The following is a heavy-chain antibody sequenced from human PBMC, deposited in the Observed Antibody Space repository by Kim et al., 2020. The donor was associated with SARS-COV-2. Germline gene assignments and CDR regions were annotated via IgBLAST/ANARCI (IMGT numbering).Heavy chain of an antibody. D-gene: IGHD3-10*01. V-gene: IGHV3-23*01. CDR1: GFTFSSYA. J-gene: IGHJ4*02. CDR2: ITGSGGNK. CDR3: ANGWRNIWSPFDY. Sequence: GGSLRLSCAASGFTFSSYAMTWVRQAPGKGLEWVAAITGSGGNKYYADSVKGRFTISRDNSKSTLYLQMNSLRDEDTAVYYCANGWRNIWSPFDYWGQGTLVTVSS.